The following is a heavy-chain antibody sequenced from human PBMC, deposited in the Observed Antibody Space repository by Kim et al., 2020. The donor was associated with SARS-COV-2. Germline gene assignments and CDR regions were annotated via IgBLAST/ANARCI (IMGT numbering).Heavy chain of an antibody. CDR1: GFTFGDYA. CDR3: AKDIGTTFNWFDP. CDR2: ISWNSGSI. J-gene: IGHJ5*02. D-gene: IGHD1-1*01. Sequence: GGSLRLSCVASGFTFGDYAMHWVRQAPGKGLEWVSGISWNSGSIGYADSVKGRFTISRDNAKNSLYLQMNSLRAEDTALYYCAKDIGTTFNWFDPWGQGTLVTVSS. V-gene: IGHV3-9*01.